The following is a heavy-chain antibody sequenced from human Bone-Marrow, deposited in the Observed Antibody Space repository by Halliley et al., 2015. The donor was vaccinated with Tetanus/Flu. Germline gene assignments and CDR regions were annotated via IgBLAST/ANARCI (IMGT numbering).Heavy chain of an antibody. CDR3: AATMTFGGLIGGHL. CDR2: LYRGDGT. D-gene: IGHD3-16*02. J-gene: IGHJ5*02. V-gene: IGHV3-53*01. Sequence: WVSILYRGDGTWYSDSVGGRFTTSRDNSMNTVFLQMNGLRAEDTAVYYCAATMTFGGLIGGHLWGQGTLVTVSS.